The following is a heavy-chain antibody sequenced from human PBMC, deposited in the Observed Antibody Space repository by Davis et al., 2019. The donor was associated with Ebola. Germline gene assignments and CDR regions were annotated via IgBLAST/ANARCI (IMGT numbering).Heavy chain of an antibody. J-gene: IGHJ4*02. CDR3: ARDTFDH. V-gene: IGHV1-46*01. Sequence: ASVKVSCKASGYAFTGYYIHWVRQAPGGGLEWMGIINPTGGDTRSPQKFQGRLSMTRDRSTETFYLELNSLTSEDTAVYYCARDTFDHWGRGTLVSVSS. CDR1: GYAFTGYY. CDR2: INPTGGDT.